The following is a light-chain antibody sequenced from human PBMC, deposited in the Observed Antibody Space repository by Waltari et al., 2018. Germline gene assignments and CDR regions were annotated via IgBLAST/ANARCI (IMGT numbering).Light chain of an antibody. Sequence: DIQMTQSPSTLSASVGDRGTITCRTSQSHSTWLAWYQQKPGKDPNLLIYKASNLESGVTSRFSGSVSGTEFTLTISILQPDDFATYYCQQYHIYPIPFGQGSRLEIK. V-gene: IGKV1-5*03. CDR1: QSHSTW. CDR2: KAS. CDR3: QQYHIYPIP. J-gene: IGKJ5*01.